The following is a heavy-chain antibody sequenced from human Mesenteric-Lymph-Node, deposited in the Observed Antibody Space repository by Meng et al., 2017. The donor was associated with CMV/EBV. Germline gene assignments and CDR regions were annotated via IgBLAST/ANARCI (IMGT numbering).Heavy chain of an antibody. CDR2: TYYSGDT. J-gene: IGHJ1*01. D-gene: IGHD6-19*01. CDR3: ASGRAGGWYSEYFQH. V-gene: IGHV4-59*02. Sequence: SETLSLTCTVSGGSVNSYHYWSWIRQPPGKGLEWIGYTYYSGDTNFSPSLKSRATISVDTSKNQFSLKLTSVTAADTAVYFCASGRAGGWYSEYFQHWGQGTLVTVSS. CDR1: GGSVNSYHY.